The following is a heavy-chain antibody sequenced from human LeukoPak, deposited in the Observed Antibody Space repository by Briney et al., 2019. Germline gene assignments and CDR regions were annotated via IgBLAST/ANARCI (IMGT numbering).Heavy chain of an antibody. CDR1: GGSISSYY. CDR2: IYYSGST. V-gene: IGHV4-59*12. D-gene: IGHD3-10*01. Sequence: PSETLSLTCTVSGGSISSYYWSWIRQPPGKGLEWIGYIYYSGSTNYNPSLKSRVTISVDTSKNQFSLKLSSVTPEDTAVYYCARVRGSGSYRLDFDSWGQGTPVTVSS. J-gene: IGHJ4*02. CDR3: ARVRGSGSYRLDFDS.